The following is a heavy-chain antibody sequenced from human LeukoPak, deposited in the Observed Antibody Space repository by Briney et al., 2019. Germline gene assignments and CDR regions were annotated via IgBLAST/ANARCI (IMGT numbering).Heavy chain of an antibody. J-gene: IGHJ4*02. CDR1: GGSVSSGSYY. CDR2: ISYNGRT. V-gene: IGHV4-61*01. D-gene: IGHD1-26*01. Sequence: PSETLSLTCTVSGGSVSSGSYYWSWIRQPPGKGLEWIGYISYNGRTNYNPSLKSRVTVSADTSTNQFSLKLSSVTAADTAVYYCARTSSGSYLVYWGRGTLVTVSS. CDR3: ARTSSGSYLVY.